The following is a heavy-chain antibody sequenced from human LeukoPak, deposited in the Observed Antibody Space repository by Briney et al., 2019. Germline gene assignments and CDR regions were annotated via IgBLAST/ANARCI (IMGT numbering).Heavy chain of an antibody. CDR2: INHSGST. V-gene: IGHV4-34*01. D-gene: IGHD2-21*01. CDR1: GGSFSGYY. CDR3: ARTYCGTNACPFDH. Sequence: PSETLSLTCAVYGGSFSGYYWSWIRQPPGKGLEWIGEINHSGSTNYNPSLKSRVTISVDTSKNQFSLKLSSVTAADTAMYYCARTYCGTNACPFDHWGQGNLVTVSS. J-gene: IGHJ4*02.